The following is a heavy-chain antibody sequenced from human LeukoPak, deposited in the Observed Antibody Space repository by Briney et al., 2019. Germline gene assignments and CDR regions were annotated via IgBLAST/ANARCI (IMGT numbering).Heavy chain of an antibody. D-gene: IGHD1-26*01. J-gene: IGHJ4*02. Sequence: QPGGSLRLSCEVSGFTFSSYWMTWARHIPGKGLEWVANINRDGSEQHYVESVKGRFTISRDNGRNSLYPQMDSLRVDDTAVYYCAKVGAWELQRVFENWGQGTLVTVSS. CDR3: AKVGAWELQRVFEN. CDR2: INRDGSEQ. CDR1: GFTFSSYW. V-gene: IGHV3-7*01.